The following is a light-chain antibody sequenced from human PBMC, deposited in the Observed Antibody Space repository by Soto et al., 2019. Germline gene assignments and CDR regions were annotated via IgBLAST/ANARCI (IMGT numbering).Light chain of an antibody. Sequence: DIQMTQSPSTLSTSVGDRVTITCRASQSISSWLAWYQQKPWKAPKLLIYKTSNLESGVPSTFSGSGSGTEFSLTIISLQPDDCANYDCQQYKSFSLTFGGGTRVEVK. J-gene: IGKJ4*01. CDR2: KTS. CDR1: QSISSW. V-gene: IGKV1-5*03. CDR3: QQYKSFSLT.